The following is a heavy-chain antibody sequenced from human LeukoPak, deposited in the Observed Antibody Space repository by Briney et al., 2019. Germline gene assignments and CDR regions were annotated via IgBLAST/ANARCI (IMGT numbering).Heavy chain of an antibody. Sequence: PSQTLSLTCTVSGGSISSGDYYWSWTRQPPGKGLEWIGYIYYSGSSYFSPSLKSRVTISVDTSKNQFSLKLSSVTAADTALYYCARLKVDANNYFDYWGQGTLVTVSS. CDR1: GGSISSGDYY. J-gene: IGHJ4*02. CDR2: IYYSGSS. V-gene: IGHV4-30-4*01. D-gene: IGHD1-26*01. CDR3: ARLKVDANNYFDY.